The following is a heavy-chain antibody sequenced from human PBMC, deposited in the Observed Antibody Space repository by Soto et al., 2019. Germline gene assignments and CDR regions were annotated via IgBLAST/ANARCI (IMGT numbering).Heavy chain of an antibody. CDR1: GFTFSTYT. CDR2: ITGSNTAI. J-gene: IGHJ4*02. D-gene: IGHD2-21*01. Sequence: GGSLRLSCAASGFTFSTYTMIWVRQTPGKGLEWLSHITGSNTAIYYADSVKGRFTISRDNAKGSLYLQMNSLRTEDTAVYYCARVWTNYSGADYWGQGTPVTVAS. CDR3: ARVWTNYSGADY. V-gene: IGHV3-48*01.